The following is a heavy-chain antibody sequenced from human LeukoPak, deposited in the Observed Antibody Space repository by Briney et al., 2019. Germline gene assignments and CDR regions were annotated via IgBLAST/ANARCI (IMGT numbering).Heavy chain of an antibody. V-gene: IGHV3-21*01. J-gene: IGHJ4*02. CDR1: GFTLNSYT. CDR2: FSGSSTYI. Sequence: GGSLRLSCAASGFTLNSYTMNWVRQAPGRGLEWVSSFSGSSTYIYYADSLKGRFTISRDNAKNSLYLQMNSLRAEDTAVYYCARDSAAAAGTPDYWGQGTLVTVSS. CDR3: ARDSAAAAGTPDY. D-gene: IGHD6-13*01.